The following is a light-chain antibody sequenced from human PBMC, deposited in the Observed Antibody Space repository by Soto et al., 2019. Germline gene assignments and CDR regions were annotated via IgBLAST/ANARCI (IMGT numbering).Light chain of an antibody. J-gene: IGKJ5*01. Sequence: ENVWTQSPATLSLSPGERATLSCRASQSVSNYVAWYQQKPCQAPRLLIYDASNRATGIPARFSGSGSGTDFTLTISSLEPEDFAVYYCQQRSNWPPITFGQGTRLEIK. CDR1: QSVSNY. CDR2: DAS. V-gene: IGKV3-11*01. CDR3: QQRSNWPPIT.